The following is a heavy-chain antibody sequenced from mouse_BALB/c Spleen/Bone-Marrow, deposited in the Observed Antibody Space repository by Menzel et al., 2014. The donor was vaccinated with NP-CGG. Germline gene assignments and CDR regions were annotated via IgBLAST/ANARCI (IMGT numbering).Heavy chain of an antibody. J-gene: IGHJ3*01. D-gene: IGHD4-1*01. CDR1: GYAFSRSW. CDR2: IYPGDGDT. CDR3: AISLNLTVTGFSY. V-gene: IGHV1-82*01. Sequence: QVQLQQSGPELVKPGASVKISCKASGYAFSRSWMNWVKQRPGQGLEWIGRIYPGDGDTNYNGKFRGKATLTADKSSSTPYIQLNSLTSVHSSVYFCAISLNLTVTGFSYWVQWTLVTVSA.